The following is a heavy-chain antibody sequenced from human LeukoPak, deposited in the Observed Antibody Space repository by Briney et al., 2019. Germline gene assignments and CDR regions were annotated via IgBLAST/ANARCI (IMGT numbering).Heavy chain of an antibody. CDR3: ARESVEPEVLDY. CDR2: IYYSGST. J-gene: IGHJ4*02. CDR1: GGSISSGGYY. V-gene: IGHV4-31*03. D-gene: IGHD1-14*01. Sequence: PSQTLSLTCTVSGGSISSGGYYWSWIRRHPGKGLEWIGYIYYSGSTYYNPSLKSRVTISVDTSKNQLSLKLSSVTAADTAVYYCARESVEPEVLDYWGQGTLVTVSS.